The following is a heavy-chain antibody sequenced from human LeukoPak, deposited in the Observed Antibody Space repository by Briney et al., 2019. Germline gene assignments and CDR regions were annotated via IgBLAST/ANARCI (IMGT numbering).Heavy chain of an antibody. Sequence: GGSLRLSCAASGLVFDDYGMTWVRQAPGKGLEWVSTINWNGDSTTYADSVKGRFTISKDNANNSLYLQMNSLRDEDTAFYYCVKLEYYFDSTGYLDSWGQGSLVTVSS. J-gene: IGHJ4*02. CDR3: VKLEYYFDSTGYLDS. D-gene: IGHD3-22*01. CDR1: GLVFDDYG. V-gene: IGHV3-20*04. CDR2: INWNGDST.